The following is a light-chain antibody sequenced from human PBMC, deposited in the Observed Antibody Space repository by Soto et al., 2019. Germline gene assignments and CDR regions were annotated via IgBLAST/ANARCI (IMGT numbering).Light chain of an antibody. CDR3: QKYDSAPWT. CDR1: QDINNH. V-gene: IGKV1-27*01. Sequence: DIRMTQSPSSLSASLGDRIILTCRASQDINNHLAWYQQRPGKVPKLVISAASTLQSGVPSRFSGGGSGTNFTLTISGLQPEDLGTYYCQKYDSAPWTFGQGTRVEIK. J-gene: IGKJ1*01. CDR2: AAS.